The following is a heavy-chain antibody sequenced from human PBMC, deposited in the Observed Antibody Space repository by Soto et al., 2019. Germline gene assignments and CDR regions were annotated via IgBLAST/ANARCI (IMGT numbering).Heavy chain of an antibody. D-gene: IGHD3-10*01. Sequence: PSETLSLTCTVSGGSISSYYWSWIRQPPGKGLEWIGYIYYSGGTNYAQKFQGWVTMTRDTSISTAYMELSRLRSDDTAVYYCARDARGDEAPMDYWGQGTLVTVSS. CDR1: GGSISSYY. J-gene: IGHJ4*02. CDR2: IYYSGGT. CDR3: ARDARGDEAPMDY. V-gene: IGHV4-59*01.